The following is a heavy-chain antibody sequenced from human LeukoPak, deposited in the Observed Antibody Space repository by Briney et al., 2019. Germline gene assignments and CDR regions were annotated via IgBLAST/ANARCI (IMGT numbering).Heavy chain of an antibody. Sequence: PSETLSLTCTVSGGSISSYYWSWIRQPPGKGLEWIGYIYYSGSTNYNPSLKSRVTISVDTSKNRFSLKLSSLTAADTALYYCARDRKYYYHMDVWGKGTTVTVSS. CDR3: ARDRKYYYHMDV. D-gene: IGHD1-14*01. CDR2: IYYSGST. CDR1: GGSISSYY. V-gene: IGHV4-59*12. J-gene: IGHJ6*03.